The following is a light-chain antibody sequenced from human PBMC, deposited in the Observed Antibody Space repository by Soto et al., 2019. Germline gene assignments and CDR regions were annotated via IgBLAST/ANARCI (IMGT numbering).Light chain of an antibody. J-gene: IGLJ2*01. CDR3: QVWDSGPDHVV. V-gene: IGLV3-21*02. CDR2: DDS. Sequence: SYELTQPPSMSVAPGQTVTITCGGNNIGSKSVQWYQQKSGQAPVLVVYDDSDRPSGIPERFSGSNSGNTATLTISRVEAEDEADYSCQVWDSGPDHVVFGGGTKLTVL. CDR1: NIGSKS.